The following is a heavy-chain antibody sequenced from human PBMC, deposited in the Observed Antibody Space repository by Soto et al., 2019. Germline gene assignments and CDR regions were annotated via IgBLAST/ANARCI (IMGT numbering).Heavy chain of an antibody. CDR2: IFDSGST. CDR3: ARDRGASDSFDI. V-gene: IGHV4-59*01. Sequence: SETLSLTCNVSGGPIKTYYWNWIRQPPGKGLEWIGYIFDSGSTNYNPSLKSRVTFSLDTSKNQFSLRLSSVTAADTAVYYCARDRGASDSFDIWGQGTMVTVSS. J-gene: IGHJ3*02. CDR1: GGPIKTYY.